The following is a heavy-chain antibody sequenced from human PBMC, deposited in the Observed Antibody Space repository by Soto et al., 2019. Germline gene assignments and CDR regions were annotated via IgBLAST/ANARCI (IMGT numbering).Heavy chain of an antibody. J-gene: IGHJ4*02. CDR1: GFTFTRYS. Sequence: GGSLRLSCAASGFTFTRYSMNWVRQAPGKGLEWVASISSTTNYIYYGESLKGRLTISRDNAKNSMYLHMNTLRAEDTSVYYCARESEDLSSNLDYWGQGTLVTVSS. CDR2: ISSTTNYI. CDR3: ARESEDLSSNLDY. V-gene: IGHV3-21*06.